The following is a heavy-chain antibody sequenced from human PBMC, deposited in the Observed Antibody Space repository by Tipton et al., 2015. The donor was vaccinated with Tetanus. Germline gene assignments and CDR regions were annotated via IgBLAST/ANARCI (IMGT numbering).Heavy chain of an antibody. CDR2: VSYSGRT. CDR3: ARAKNEFPKKGPFDS. J-gene: IGHJ4*02. CDR1: GGSVRSGDYS. Sequence: GLVKPSETLSLTCTVSGGSVRSGDYSWNWIRQPPGKGLEWLAYVSYSGRTNSNYSLKSRITISQDTSKNQFSLRLTSVTAADTAVYYCARAKNEFPKKGPFDSWGQGRLVIVSS. V-gene: IGHV4-61*08. D-gene: IGHD1-1*01.